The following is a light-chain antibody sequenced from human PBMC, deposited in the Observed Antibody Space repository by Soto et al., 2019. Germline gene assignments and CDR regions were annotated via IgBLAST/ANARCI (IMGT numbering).Light chain of an antibody. CDR1: QSVSSY. J-gene: IGKJ1*01. V-gene: IGKV3-11*01. Sequence: EIVLTHSPATLSLSPGERATLSCRASQSVSSYLAWYQQKPGQAPRLLIYDASNRATGIPARFSGSGSGTEFTLTISSLQSEDFAVYYCQQYNNWWTFGQGTKVDI. CDR2: DAS. CDR3: QQYNNWWT.